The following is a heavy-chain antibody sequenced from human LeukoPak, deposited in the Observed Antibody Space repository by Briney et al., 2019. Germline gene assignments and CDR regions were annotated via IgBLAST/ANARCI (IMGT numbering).Heavy chain of an antibody. V-gene: IGHV3-23*01. Sequence: GGSLGLSCAASGFTFSNYAMIWVRQAPGKGLEWVSAISGGGGSTYYADSVKGRFTISRDNSKNTLYLQMNTLRAEDTAVYYCAKFRPITSVAGTIFHYWGQGTLVTVSS. CDR2: ISGGGGST. J-gene: IGHJ4*02. CDR1: GFTFSNYA. D-gene: IGHD6-19*01. CDR3: AKFRPITSVAGTIFHY.